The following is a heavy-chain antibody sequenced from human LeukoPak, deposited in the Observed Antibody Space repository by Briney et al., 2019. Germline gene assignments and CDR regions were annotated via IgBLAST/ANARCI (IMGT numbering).Heavy chain of an antibody. J-gene: IGHJ4*02. D-gene: IGHD6-13*01. CDR3: AAQQLVLGY. Sequence: PSETLSLTCTVSGYSISSGYYWGWIRQPPGKGLEWIGSLYHSGSTYYNPSLKSRVTISVDTSKNQFSLKLSSVTAAGTAVYYCAAQQLVLGYWGQGTLVTVSS. CDR1: GYSISSGYY. V-gene: IGHV4-38-2*02. CDR2: LYHSGST.